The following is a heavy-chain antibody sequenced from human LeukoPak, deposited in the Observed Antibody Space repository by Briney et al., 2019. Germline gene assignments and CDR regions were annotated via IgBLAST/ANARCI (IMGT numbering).Heavy chain of an antibody. D-gene: IGHD6-13*01. CDR1: GYTFTSYY. J-gene: IGHJ3*02. Sequence: GASVKVSCKASGYTFTSYYMHWVRQAPGQGLEWMGIINPSGGSTSYAQKFQGRVTMTRDTSTSTVYMELSSLRSEDTAVYYCATAGPAAGIGNDAFDIWGQGTMVTVSS. CDR2: INPSGGST. V-gene: IGHV1-46*01. CDR3: ATAGPAAGIGNDAFDI.